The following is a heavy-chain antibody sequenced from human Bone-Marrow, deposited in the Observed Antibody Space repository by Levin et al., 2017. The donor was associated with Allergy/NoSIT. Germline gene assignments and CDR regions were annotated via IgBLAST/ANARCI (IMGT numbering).Heavy chain of an antibody. CDR1: GFTFSSYA. Sequence: GGSLRLSCAASGFTFSSYAMSWVRQAPGKGLEWVSGIRGSGVGTYYADSVKGRFTISRDNSKNTLYLQMKSLRAEDTAVYYCAKDISSSWSTGDLDYWGQGTKVTVSS. V-gene: IGHV3-23*01. J-gene: IGHJ4*02. CDR3: AKDISSSWSTGDLDY. CDR2: IRGSGVGT. D-gene: IGHD6-6*01.